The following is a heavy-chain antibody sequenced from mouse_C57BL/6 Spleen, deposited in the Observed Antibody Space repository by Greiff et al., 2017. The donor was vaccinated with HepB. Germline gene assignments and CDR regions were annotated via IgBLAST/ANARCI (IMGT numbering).Heavy chain of an antibody. CDR1: GYTFTDYY. Sequence: EVQLQQSGPELVKPGASVKISCKASGYTFTDYYMNWVKQSHGKSLEWIGDINPNNGGTSYNQKFKGKATLTVDKSSSTAYMELRSLTSEDSAVYYCARGDLLWYWGYFDYWGQGTTLTVSS. CDR3: ARGDLLWYWGYFDY. V-gene: IGHV1-26*01. CDR2: INPNNGGT. J-gene: IGHJ2*01. D-gene: IGHD2-1*01.